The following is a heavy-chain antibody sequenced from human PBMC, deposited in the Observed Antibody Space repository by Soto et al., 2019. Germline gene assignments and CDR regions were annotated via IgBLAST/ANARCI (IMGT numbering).Heavy chain of an antibody. CDR1: GYTFTGYY. D-gene: IGHD5-12*01. Sequence: AASVKVSCKASGYTFTGYYIHWVLQAPGQGLEWMGWINPNSGGTHYAQKFQGRVTMTRDTSTSTAYMELSSLTSDDTAVYYCARHSGYDYVFDYWGQGTLVTVSS. J-gene: IGHJ4*02. CDR2: INPNSGGT. V-gene: IGHV1-2*02. CDR3: ARHSGYDYVFDY.